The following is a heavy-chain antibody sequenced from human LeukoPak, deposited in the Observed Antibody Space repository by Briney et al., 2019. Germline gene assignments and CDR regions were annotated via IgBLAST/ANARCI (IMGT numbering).Heavy chain of an antibody. V-gene: IGHV3-53*01. CDR1: GFTFSSYG. J-gene: IGHJ3*02. D-gene: IGHD1-26*01. CDR3: ARGGSYLSAFDI. CDR2: IYSGGST. Sequence: GGSLRLSCAASGFTFSSYGMHWVRQAPGKGLEWVSLIYSGGSTFYADSVKGRFTISRDNSKNTLYLQMNSLRAEDTAVYYCARGGSYLSAFDIWGQGTMVTVSS.